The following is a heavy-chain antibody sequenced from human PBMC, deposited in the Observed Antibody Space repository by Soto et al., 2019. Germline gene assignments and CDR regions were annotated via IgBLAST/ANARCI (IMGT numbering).Heavy chain of an antibody. CDR2: ISYDGSNK. CDR3: ARGYCSSTSCYLVDY. V-gene: IGHV3-30-3*01. J-gene: IGHJ4*02. Sequence: QVQLVESGGGVVQPGRSLRLSCAASGFTFSSYAMHWVRQAPGKGLEWVAVISYDGSNKYYADSVKGRFTISRDNSKNTLYLQMNSLRAEDTAVYYCARGYCSSTSCYLVDYWGQGTLVTVSS. D-gene: IGHD2-2*01. CDR1: GFTFSSYA.